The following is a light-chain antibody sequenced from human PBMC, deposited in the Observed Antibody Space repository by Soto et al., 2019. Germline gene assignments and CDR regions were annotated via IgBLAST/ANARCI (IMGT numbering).Light chain of an antibody. CDR3: QYYNNYCWT. J-gene: IGKJ1*01. V-gene: IGKV1-5*03. Sequence: DIQLTQSPSTLSASVGDRVTITCRASQSISSWLAWYQQKPGKAPKFLIYKTSNLESGVPSRFRGSGSGTAFTLTISSLQPDDFATYYCQYYNNYCWTFGQGTKVEIK. CDR1: QSISSW. CDR2: KTS.